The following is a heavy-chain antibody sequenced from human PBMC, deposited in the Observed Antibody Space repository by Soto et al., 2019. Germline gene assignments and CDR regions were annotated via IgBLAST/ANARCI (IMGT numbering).Heavy chain of an antibody. Sequence: PGESLKISCRVSGYSFTNYWIGWVRQMPGKGLEWMGIIYPGDSNARYSPSFQGQVTISADKSISTAYLQWSSLKASDTAMYYCARQELLWFGELLAPANFDYWGQGTLVTVSS. J-gene: IGHJ4*02. CDR3: ARQELLWFGELLAPANFDY. D-gene: IGHD3-10*01. CDR2: IYPGDSNA. CDR1: GYSFTNYW. V-gene: IGHV5-51*01.